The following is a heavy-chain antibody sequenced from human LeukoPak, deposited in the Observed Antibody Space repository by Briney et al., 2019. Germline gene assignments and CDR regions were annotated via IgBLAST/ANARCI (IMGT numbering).Heavy chain of an antibody. CDR2: IYYSGST. CDR3: ASATGLCYSSSWGLDYYYYYYMDV. D-gene: IGHD6-13*01. V-gene: IGHV4-59*01. CDR1: GGSISSYY. Sequence: PSETLSLTCTVSGGSISSYYWSWIRQPPGKGLEWIGYIYYSGSTNYNPSLKSRVTISVDTSKNQFSLKLSSVTAADTAVYYCASATGLCYSSSWGLDYYYYYYMDVWGKGTTVTVSS. J-gene: IGHJ6*03.